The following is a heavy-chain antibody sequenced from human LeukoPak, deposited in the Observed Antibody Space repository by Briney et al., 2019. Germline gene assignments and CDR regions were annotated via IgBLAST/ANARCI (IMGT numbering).Heavy chain of an antibody. Sequence: SETLSLTCAVSGGSFSGYYWSWIRQPPGKGLEWIGEINHSGSTNYNPSLKSRVTISVDTSKNQFSLKLSSLTAADTAVYYCARGYGSGSYYSSNFDYWGQGTLVTGSS. CDR3: ARGYGSGSYYSSNFDY. CDR1: GGSFSGYY. J-gene: IGHJ4*02. D-gene: IGHD3-10*01. CDR2: INHSGST. V-gene: IGHV4-34*01.